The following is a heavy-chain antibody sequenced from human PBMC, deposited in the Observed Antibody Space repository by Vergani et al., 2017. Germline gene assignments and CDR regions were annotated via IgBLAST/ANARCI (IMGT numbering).Heavy chain of an antibody. CDR1: GFTFKNNT. J-gene: IGHJ5*02. V-gene: IGHV3-21*02. D-gene: IGHD2-15*01. CDR3: ASRVSANGGLDT. Sequence: VQLVESGGGLVKPGGSLRLSCEGSGFTFKNNTMTWVRQAPGKGLEWVSSISSSSAYLHYADSVKGRFTISRDNAKKSLFLQMNNLGADDTAVYYCASRVSANGGLDTWGQGTLVTVSS. CDR2: ISSSSAYL.